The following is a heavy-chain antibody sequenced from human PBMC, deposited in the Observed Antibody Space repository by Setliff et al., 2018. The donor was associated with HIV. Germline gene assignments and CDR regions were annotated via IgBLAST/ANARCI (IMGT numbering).Heavy chain of an antibody. J-gene: IGHJ3*02. CDR3: ATSGFYDILTGPTPGVFDI. CDR1: GYSLTELS. Sequence: ASVKVSCKVSGYSLTELSIHWVRQAPGEGLEWMGGFDPEDDETVYAEKFQGRVTMTEDTSTDTAYMALGSLRSEDTAMYYCATSGFYDILTGPTPGVFDIWGQGTMVTVSS. D-gene: IGHD3-9*01. V-gene: IGHV1-24*01. CDR2: FDPEDDET.